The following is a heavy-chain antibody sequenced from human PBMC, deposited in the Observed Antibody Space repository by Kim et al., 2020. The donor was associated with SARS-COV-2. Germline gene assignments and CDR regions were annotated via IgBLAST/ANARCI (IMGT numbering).Heavy chain of an antibody. D-gene: IGHD4-17*01. J-gene: IGHJ5*02. V-gene: IGHV3-64D*06. CDR3: VKDFSVGYGNRLQT. Sequence: ADSVKGRFTISRDNSKNTLYLQMSSLRAEDTAVYYCVKDFSVGYGNRLQTWGQGTLVTVSS.